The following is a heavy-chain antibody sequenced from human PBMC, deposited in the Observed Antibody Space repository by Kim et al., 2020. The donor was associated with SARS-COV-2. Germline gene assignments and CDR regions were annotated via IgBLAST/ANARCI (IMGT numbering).Heavy chain of an antibody. D-gene: IGHD6-13*01. CDR2: INHSGST. CDR3: ARGYSSSWFDY. V-gene: IGHV4-34*01. J-gene: IGHJ4*02. CDR1: GGSFSGYY. Sequence: SETLSLTCAVYGGSFSGYYWSWIRQPPGKGLEWIGEINHSGSTNYNPSLKSRVTISVDTSKNQFSLKLSSVTAADTAVYYCARGYSSSWFDYWGQGTLVTVSS.